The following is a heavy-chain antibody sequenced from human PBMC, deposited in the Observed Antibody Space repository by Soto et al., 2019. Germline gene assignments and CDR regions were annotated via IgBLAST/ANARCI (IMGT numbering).Heavy chain of an antibody. Sequence: QIQLVQSGGEVERPGASVTVSCEASGYIFTTYRLSWVRQTPAHGLKWMGWISTDSGYTQYSQLLQGRVTMTRDTSTNTAHMELRDLTFDDTGIYYCARDRPPGSLYGMDAWGQGTAVTVSS. J-gene: IGHJ6*02. V-gene: IGHV1-18*01. CDR2: ISTDSGYT. CDR3: ARDRPPGSLYGMDA. CDR1: GYIFTTYR.